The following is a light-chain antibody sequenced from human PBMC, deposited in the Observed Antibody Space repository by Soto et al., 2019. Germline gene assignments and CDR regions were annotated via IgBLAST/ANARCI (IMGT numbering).Light chain of an antibody. CDR2: DVS. CDR3: SSYTTSGSLV. J-gene: IGLJ2*01. Sequence: QSALTQPASVSGSPGQSITISCTGNSSDVGGYNYVSWYQQHPGKAPKLMIYDVSNRPSGVSNRFSGSKSGNTASLTISGLQAEDEADYYCSSYTTSGSLVFGGGTKLTVL. CDR1: SSDVGGYNY. V-gene: IGLV2-14*01.